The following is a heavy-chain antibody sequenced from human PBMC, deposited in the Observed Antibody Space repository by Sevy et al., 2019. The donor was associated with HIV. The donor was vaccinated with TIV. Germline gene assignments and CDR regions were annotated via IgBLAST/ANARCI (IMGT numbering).Heavy chain of an antibody. CDR2: TSGRGGMT. Sequence: GGSLRLSCAASGFTFSTYAMNWVRQAPGKGLEWVSATSGRGGMTYYADSVKGRFTISRVNSKNTLYLQMNSLRAEDTAVYYCAREGDQQPFDYWGQGTLVTVS. CDR3: AREGDQQPFDY. V-gene: IGHV3-23*01. D-gene: IGHD6-13*01. CDR1: GFTFSTYA. J-gene: IGHJ4*02.